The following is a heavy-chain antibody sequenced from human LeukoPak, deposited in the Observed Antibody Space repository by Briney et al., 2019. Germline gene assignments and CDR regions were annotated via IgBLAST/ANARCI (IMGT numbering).Heavy chain of an antibody. CDR3: ARASNDQDYYYYMDV. CDR2: IYSGGST. Sequence: PGGSLRLSCAASGFTVSSNYMSWVRQAPGKGLEWVSVIYSGGSTYYADSVKGRFTISRDNAKNSLYLQMNSLRAEDTAVYYCARASNDQDYYYYMDVWGKGTTVTVSS. J-gene: IGHJ6*03. V-gene: IGHV3-53*01. D-gene: IGHD1-1*01. CDR1: GFTVSSNY.